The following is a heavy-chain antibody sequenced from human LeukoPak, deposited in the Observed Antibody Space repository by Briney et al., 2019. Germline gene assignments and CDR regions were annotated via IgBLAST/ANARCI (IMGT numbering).Heavy chain of an antibody. V-gene: IGHV4-61*02. Sequence: SQTLSLTCTVSGDSISSGSYYWSWIRQPAGKGLEWIGRIYTSGSTNYNPSLKSRVTISVDTSKNRFSLKLSSVTAADTAMYYCARGRVEMATIDFDYWGQGTLVTVSS. CDR3: ARGRVEMATIDFDY. CDR2: IYTSGST. CDR1: GDSISSGSYY. D-gene: IGHD5-24*01. J-gene: IGHJ4*02.